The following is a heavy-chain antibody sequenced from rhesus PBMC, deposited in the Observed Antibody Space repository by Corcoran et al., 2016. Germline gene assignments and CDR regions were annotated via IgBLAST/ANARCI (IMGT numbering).Heavy chain of an antibody. CDR2: IYWDDDK. CDR3: ARVPGYEDDYGYYDGNWYFDL. D-gene: IGHD3-9*01. Sequence: QVTLKESGPALVKPTQTLTPTCTFSGFSPTSIGLGVGWHPPPPGKALAWLATIYWDDDKYYSTSLKSRLTISKDTSKNQVVLRMTNMDPVDTATYYCARVPGYEDDYGYYDGNWYFDLWGPGTPITISS. V-gene: IGHV2S1*01. J-gene: IGHJ2*01. CDR1: GFSPTSIGLG.